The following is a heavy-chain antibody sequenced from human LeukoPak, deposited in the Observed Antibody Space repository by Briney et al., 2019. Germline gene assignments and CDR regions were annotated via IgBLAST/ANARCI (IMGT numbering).Heavy chain of an antibody. V-gene: IGHV4-4*07. CDR1: GGSISSYY. J-gene: IGHJ6*02. D-gene: IGHD1-1*01. CDR2: IYTSGST. Sequence: SETLSLTCTDSGGSISSYYWSWIRQPAGKGLEWIGRIYTSGSTNYNPSLKSRVTMSVDTSKNQFSLKLSSVTAADTAVYYCARDANWNGGYYYYGMDVWGQGTTVTVSS. CDR3: ARDANWNGGYYYYGMDV.